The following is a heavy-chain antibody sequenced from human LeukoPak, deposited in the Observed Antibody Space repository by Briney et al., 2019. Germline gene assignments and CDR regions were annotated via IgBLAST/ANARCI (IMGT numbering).Heavy chain of an antibody. CDR1: GFTFSSYS. CDR2: ISSTSSTI. CDR3: ASLLLCYGCSSSSHNFNI. D-gene: IGHD6-6*01. V-gene: IGHV3-48*04. Sequence: GGSLRLSCAASGFTFSSYSMNWVRQAPGKGLEWVSYISSTSSTIYYADSVKGRFTISRDNAKNTLYLQMNSLRAEDTAVYYCASLLLCYGCSSSSHNFNIWGQGTMVTVSS. J-gene: IGHJ3*02.